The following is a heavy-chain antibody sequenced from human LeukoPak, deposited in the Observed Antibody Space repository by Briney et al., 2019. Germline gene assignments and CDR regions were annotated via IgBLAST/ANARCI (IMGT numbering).Heavy chain of an antibody. Sequence: GRSLRLSCAASGFTFDDYAMHWVRQAPGKGLEWVSSISWNSATTGYADSVKGRFTISRDNAKNSLYLQMNVLSAEDTAFYYCAKDREVWGFGEDAFDIWGQGTMVTVSS. CDR3: AKDREVWGFGEDAFDI. D-gene: IGHD3-10*01. CDR1: GFTFDDYA. CDR2: ISWNSATT. V-gene: IGHV3-9*01. J-gene: IGHJ3*02.